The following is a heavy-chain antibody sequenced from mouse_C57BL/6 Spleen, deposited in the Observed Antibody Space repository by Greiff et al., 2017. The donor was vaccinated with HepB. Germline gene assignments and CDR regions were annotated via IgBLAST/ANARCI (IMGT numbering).Heavy chain of an antibody. CDR2: IDPSDSYT. V-gene: IGHV1-59*01. Sequence: VKLQQPGAELVRPGTSVKLSCKASGYTFTSYWMHWVKQRPGQGLEWIGVIDPSDSYTNYNQKFKGKATLTVDTSSSTAYMQLSSLTSEDSAVYYCARGGGTDAMDYWGQGTSVTVSS. CDR1: GYTFTSYW. D-gene: IGHD4-1*01. J-gene: IGHJ4*01. CDR3: ARGGGTDAMDY.